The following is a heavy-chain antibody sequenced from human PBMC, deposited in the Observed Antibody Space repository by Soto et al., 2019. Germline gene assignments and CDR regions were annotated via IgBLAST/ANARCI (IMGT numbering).Heavy chain of an antibody. Sequence: QVQLVQSGAEVKKPGASVKLSCKAYEYTFISHKIHWVRQAPGQGLEWMGWIHPADDNTKHSKKLQGRVTISSDTSASTVYMELISLTFEDTAMYYCTRDGEVGGPFGMDVWGQGTTVTVSS. D-gene: IGHD3-10*01. V-gene: IGHV1-3*01. CDR3: TRDGEVGGPFGMDV. CDR2: IHPADDNT. J-gene: IGHJ6*02. CDR1: EYTFISHK.